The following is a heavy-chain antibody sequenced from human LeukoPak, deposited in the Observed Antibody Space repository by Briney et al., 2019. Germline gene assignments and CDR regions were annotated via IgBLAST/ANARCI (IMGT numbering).Heavy chain of an antibody. J-gene: IGHJ4*02. CDR3: AKDPSRGTTF. V-gene: IGHV3-30*02. Sequence: PGGSLRLSCAASGFTFSTYGMHWVRQSPGKGLEWVAFIRFDGNNKFYADSVKGRFTISRDNSKNTLYLQMNSLRAEDTAVYYCAKDPSRGTTFWGQGTLVTVSS. D-gene: IGHD1-7*01. CDR2: IRFDGNNK. CDR1: GFTFSTYG.